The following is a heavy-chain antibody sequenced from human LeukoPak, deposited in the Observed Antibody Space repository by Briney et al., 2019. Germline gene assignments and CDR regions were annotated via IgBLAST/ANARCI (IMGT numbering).Heavy chain of an antibody. J-gene: IGHJ6*02. CDR2: IIPIFGTA. D-gene: IGHD2-15*01. CDR3: ARGGGYCSGGSCYPSYYYGMDV. CDR1: GGTFSSYA. V-gene: IGHV1-69*13. Sequence: SVKVSCKASGGTFSSYAISWVRQAPGQGLEWMGGIIPIFGTANYAQKFQGRATITADESTSTAYMELSSLRSEDTAVYYCARGGGYCSGGSCYPSYYYGMDVWGQGTTVTVSS.